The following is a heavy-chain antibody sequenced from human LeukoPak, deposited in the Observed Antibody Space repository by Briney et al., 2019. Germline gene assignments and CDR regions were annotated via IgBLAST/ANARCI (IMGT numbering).Heavy chain of an antibody. CDR3: AREGSDWNRNYYYYYYMDV. V-gene: IGHV4-38-2*02. CDR2: IYHSGST. J-gene: IGHJ6*03. CDR1: GYSISSGYF. D-gene: IGHD1-1*01. Sequence: PSETLSLTCTVSGYSISSGYFWGWIRQPPGKGLEWIGSIYHSGSTYYNPSLKSRVTISVDTSKNQFSLKLSSVTAADTAVYYCAREGSDWNRNYYYYYYMDVWGKGTTVTVSS.